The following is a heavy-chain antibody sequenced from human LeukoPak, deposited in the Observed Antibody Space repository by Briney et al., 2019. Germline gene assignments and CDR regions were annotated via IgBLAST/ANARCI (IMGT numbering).Heavy chain of an antibody. CDR1: GFTVSSNH. D-gene: IGHD1-26*01. V-gene: IGHV3-53*01. CDR3: ARGGELPSAFDY. CDR2: IYRGGST. J-gene: IGHJ4*02. Sequence: GGSLRLSCAVSGFTVSSNHMSWVRQAPGKGLEWVSVIYRGGSTYNADSVKGRYTISRDNSKNTLYLQMSSLRAEDTAVYYCARGGELPSAFDYWGQGTLVTVSS.